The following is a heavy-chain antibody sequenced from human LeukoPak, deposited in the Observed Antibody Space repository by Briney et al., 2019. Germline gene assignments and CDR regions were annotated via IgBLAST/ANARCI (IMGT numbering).Heavy chain of an antibody. V-gene: IGHV3-66*01. CDR2: IYSGGST. Sequence: PGGSLRLSCAASGFTVSSNYMNWVRQAPGKGLQWVSVIYSGGSTYYADSVKGRFTISRDNSKNTLYLQMNSLRAEDTAVYYCARDVVVVPSRYYYYYGMDVWGQGTTVTVSS. CDR3: ARDVVVVPSRYYYYYGMDV. D-gene: IGHD2-2*01. CDR1: GFTVSSNY. J-gene: IGHJ6*02.